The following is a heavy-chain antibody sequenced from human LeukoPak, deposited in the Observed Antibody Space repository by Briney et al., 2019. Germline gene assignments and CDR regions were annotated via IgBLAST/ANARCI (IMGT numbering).Heavy chain of an antibody. D-gene: IGHD6-19*01. CDR3: ARAIAVAGPDAFDI. CDR1: GFTFSSYA. CDR2: IYSGGST. J-gene: IGHJ3*02. Sequence: GGSLRLSCAASGFTFSSYAMSWVRQAPGKGLEWVSVIYSGGSTYYADSVKGRFTISRDNSKNTLYLQMNSLRAEDTAVYYCARAIAVAGPDAFDIWGQGTMVTVSS. V-gene: IGHV3-66*01.